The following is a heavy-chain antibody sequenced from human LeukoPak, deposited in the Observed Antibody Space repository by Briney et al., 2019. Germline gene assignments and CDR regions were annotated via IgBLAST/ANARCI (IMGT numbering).Heavy chain of an antibody. V-gene: IGHV1-18*01. J-gene: IGHJ5*02. D-gene: IGHD2-2*01. Sequence: ASVKVSCKASGYTFTSYGISWVRQAPGQGLEWMGWISAYNGNTNYAQKFQGRVTITRDTSASTAYMELSSLRSEDTAVYYCARVEYQLLWFDPWGQGTLVTVSS. CDR1: GYTFTSYG. CDR2: ISAYNGNT. CDR3: ARVEYQLLWFDP.